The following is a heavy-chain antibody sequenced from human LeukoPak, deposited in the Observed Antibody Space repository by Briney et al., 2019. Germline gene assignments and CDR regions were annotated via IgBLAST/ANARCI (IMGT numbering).Heavy chain of an antibody. CDR1: GFTFSSYD. V-gene: IGHV3-13*01. D-gene: IGHD6-19*01. CDR2: IGTAGDT. CDR3: ARGVAVAARFDY. J-gene: IGHJ4*02. Sequence: GGSLRLSCAASGFTFSSYDMHWVRQATGKGLEWVSAIGTAGDTYYPGSVKGRFTISRENAKNSLYLQMNSLRAEDTAVYYCARGVAVAARFDYWGQGTLVTVSS.